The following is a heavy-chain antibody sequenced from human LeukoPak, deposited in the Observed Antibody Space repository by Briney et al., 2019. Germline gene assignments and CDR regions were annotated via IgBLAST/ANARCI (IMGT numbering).Heavy chain of an antibody. CDR3: ARGGYCSSTSCYPWGNWFDP. D-gene: IGHD2-2*01. CDR1: GGTFSSYA. V-gene: IGHV1-69*13. CDR2: IIPIFGTA. J-gene: IGHJ5*02. Sequence: SVKVSCKASGGTFSSYAISWVRQAPGQGLEWMGGIIPIFGTANYAQKFQGRVTITADEPTSTAYMELSSLRSEDTAVYYCARGGYCSSTSCYPWGNWFDPWGQGTLVTVSS.